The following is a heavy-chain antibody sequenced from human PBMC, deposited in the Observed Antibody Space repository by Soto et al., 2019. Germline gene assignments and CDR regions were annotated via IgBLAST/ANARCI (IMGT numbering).Heavy chain of an antibody. D-gene: IGHD2-15*01. J-gene: IGHJ5*02. CDR1: GFTFSSYG. V-gene: IGHV3-33*01. CDR3: ASEYCSGGSCYWAP. CDR2: IWYDGSNK. Sequence: PGGSLRLSCAASGFTFSSYGMHWVRQAPGKGLEWVAVIWYDGSNKYYADSVKGRFTISRDNSKNTLYLQMNSLRAEDTAVYYCASEYCSGGSCYWAPWGQGTLVTVSS.